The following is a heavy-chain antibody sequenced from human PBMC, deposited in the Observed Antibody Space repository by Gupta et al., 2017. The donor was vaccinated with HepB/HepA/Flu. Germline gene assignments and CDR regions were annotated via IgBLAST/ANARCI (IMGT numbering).Heavy chain of an antibody. CDR3: ASGQSDYYYYMDV. V-gene: IGHV3-53*01. CDR2: IYRGDLT. J-gene: IGHJ6*03. CDR1: GFTVNRNF. Sequence: EVHLLESGGGLIQPGGSLRLYCAASGFTVNRNFMSWVRQAPGKGLEWVSLIYRGDLTYYTDSFKGRFTISGDKSKNTLYLQMNSLAADDTAIYYCASGQSDYYYYMDVCGKGTTVTVSS.